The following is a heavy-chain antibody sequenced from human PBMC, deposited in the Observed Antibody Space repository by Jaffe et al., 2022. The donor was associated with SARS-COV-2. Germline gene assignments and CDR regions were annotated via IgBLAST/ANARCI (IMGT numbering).Heavy chain of an antibody. D-gene: IGHD1-1*01. CDR2: IILKLGTA. CDR3: ATAQDAYNWTPPFFGY. V-gene: IGHV1-69*08. J-gene: IGHJ4*02. Sequence: QVQLVQSGAEVKKPESSVKVSCKASGGTLSSYTISWVRQAPGQGPEWMGRIILKLGTANYAQKFQGRVTITADKSTSTAYMELSSLRPEDTAVYYCATAQDAYNWTPPFFGYWGQGTLVTVSS. CDR1: GGTLSSYT.